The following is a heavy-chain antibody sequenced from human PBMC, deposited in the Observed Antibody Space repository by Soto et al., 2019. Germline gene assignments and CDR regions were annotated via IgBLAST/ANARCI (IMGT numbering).Heavy chain of an antibody. J-gene: IGHJ4*02. CDR2: ISYDGGNK. D-gene: IGHD3-22*01. CDR1: GFTFSSYG. CDR3: AKDTYYFDSSGYYVFDS. Sequence: GGSLRLSCAASGFTFSSYGIHWVRQAPGKGLEWVAVISYDGGNKHYADSVQGRFSISRDNSKNTLYLQMNSLRAEDTAVYYCAKDTYYFDSSGYYVFDSWGQGTLVTVSS. V-gene: IGHV3-30*18.